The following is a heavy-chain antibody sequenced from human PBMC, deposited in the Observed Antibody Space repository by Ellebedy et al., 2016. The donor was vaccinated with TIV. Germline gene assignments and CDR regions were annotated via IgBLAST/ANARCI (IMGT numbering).Heavy chain of an antibody. CDR2: INPNSGDT. V-gene: IGHV1-2*02. CDR3: ARDPNPGSGGWSSFFDS. CDR1: GYTFTDYY. J-gene: IGHJ4*02. D-gene: IGHD6-19*01. Sequence: ASVKVSXKASGYTFTDYYIHWVRQAPGQGLEWMGCINPNSGDTDYAPKFQGRVTVTRDTSIGTAYMDLSRLRSDDTAVYYCARDPNPGSGGWSSFFDSWGQGTLVTVSS.